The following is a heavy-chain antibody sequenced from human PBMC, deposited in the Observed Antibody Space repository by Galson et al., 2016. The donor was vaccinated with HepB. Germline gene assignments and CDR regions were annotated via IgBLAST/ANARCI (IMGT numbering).Heavy chain of an antibody. Sequence: SLRLSCAASGFTFSKYDLNWVRQAPGKGLEWLSYISGSGVSIYYADSVEGRFTISRDNAKKSLYLQMNSLRAEDTALYYCARDFEGYLDLWGRGTLVTVSS. J-gene: IGHJ2*01. V-gene: IGHV3-48*03. CDR2: ISGSGVSI. CDR1: GFTFSKYD. CDR3: ARDFEGYLDL.